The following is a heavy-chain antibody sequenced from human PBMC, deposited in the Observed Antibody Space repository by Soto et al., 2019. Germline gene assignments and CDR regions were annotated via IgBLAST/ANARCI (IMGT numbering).Heavy chain of an antibody. D-gene: IGHD4-17*01. CDR3: AGWTTVTTARCGAYDI. V-gene: IGHV4-59*01. Sequence: PSKTLSLTCTVSDGSISSYYWSWIRQPPGKRLEWIGYIYYSGSTNYNPSLKSRVTLPVDTPNNPFSLKLSSVAAADTAAYYCAGWTTVTTARCGAYDIWGLGTRATVS. CDR1: DGSISSYY. CDR2: IYYSGST. J-gene: IGHJ3*02.